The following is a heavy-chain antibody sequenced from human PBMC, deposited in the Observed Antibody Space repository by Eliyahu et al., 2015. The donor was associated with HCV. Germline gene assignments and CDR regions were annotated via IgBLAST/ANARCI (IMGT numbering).Heavy chain of an antibody. Sequence: EVQLVQSGAEVKKPGESLKIPCKGSGYSFTSYWIGWVRQMPGKGLEWMGIIYPGDSDTRYSPSFQGQVTISADKSISTAYLQWSSLKASDTAMYYCAVTLRSEGHYYGSGSYGILAFDIWGQGTMVTVSS. CDR2: IYPGDSDT. J-gene: IGHJ3*02. D-gene: IGHD3-10*01. CDR1: GYSFTSYW. V-gene: IGHV5-51*01. CDR3: AVTLRSEGHYYGSGSYGILAFDI.